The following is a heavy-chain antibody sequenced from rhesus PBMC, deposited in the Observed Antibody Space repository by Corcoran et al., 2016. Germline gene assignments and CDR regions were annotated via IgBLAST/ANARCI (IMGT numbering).Heavy chain of an antibody. CDR3: ASDSYCSGWFGFDV. Sequence: QLQLQESGPGLVKPSETLSVTCAVSGGSISSSYWSWIRQAPGKGLEWIGYIYGSGSSTNDTPALKSRVTLSVATSKTQLSLYLGSGTAADTAVDYCASDSYCSGWFGFDVWGPGVLVSVSS. J-gene: IGHJ5-1*01. D-gene: IGHD6-31*01. CDR2: IYGSGSST. V-gene: IGHV4-169*02. CDR1: GGSISSSY.